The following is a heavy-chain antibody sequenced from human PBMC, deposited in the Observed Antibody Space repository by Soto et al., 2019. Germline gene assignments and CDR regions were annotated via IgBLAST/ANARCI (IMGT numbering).Heavy chain of an antibody. Sequence: QVQLVQSGAEVKKPGASVKVSCKASGYTFTSYYMHWVRQAPGQGLEWMGIINPSGGSTSYAQKFQGRVTMTRDTSTSTVYMELSSRRSEDTAVYYCARRSGYSSSAAGPSALDYWGQGTLVTVSS. CDR1: GYTFTSYY. CDR3: ARRSGYSSSAAGPSALDY. V-gene: IGHV1-46*01. CDR2: INPSGGST. J-gene: IGHJ4*02. D-gene: IGHD6-13*01.